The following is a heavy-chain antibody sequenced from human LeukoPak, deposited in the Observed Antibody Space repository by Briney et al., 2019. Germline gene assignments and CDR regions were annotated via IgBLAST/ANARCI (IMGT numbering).Heavy chain of an antibody. J-gene: IGHJ4*02. CDR2: IWSDGSNE. V-gene: IGHV3-33*01. Sequence: GRSLRLSCVASGFTFTTYGMHWVRQAPGKGLEWVAVIWSDGSNEYYADSVKGRFTVSRDNSKNTLFLLMNSLRAEDTAVYYCARDWARGNSGYNDFWGQGTLVTVSS. CDR3: ARDWARGNSGYNDF. CDR1: GFTFTTYG. D-gene: IGHD3-22*01.